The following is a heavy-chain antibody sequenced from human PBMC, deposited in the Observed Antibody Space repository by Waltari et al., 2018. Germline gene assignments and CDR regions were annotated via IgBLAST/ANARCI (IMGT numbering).Heavy chain of an antibody. CDR2: IKQDGSEK. D-gene: IGHD5-12*01. Sequence: EVQLVESGGGLVQPGGSLSLSCAASGFTFSGYWMSWVRQAPGKGLEWVANIKQDGSEKYYVDSVKGRFTISRDNAKNSVYLQMNSLRAEDTAVYYCARRGGYDRYYGMDVWGQGTTVTVSS. CDR1: GFTFSGYW. V-gene: IGHV3-7*01. CDR3: ARRGGYDRYYGMDV. J-gene: IGHJ6*02.